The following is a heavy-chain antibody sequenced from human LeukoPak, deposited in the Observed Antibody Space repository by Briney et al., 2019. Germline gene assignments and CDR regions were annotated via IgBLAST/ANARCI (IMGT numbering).Heavy chain of an antibody. CDR1: GFTFSGSA. CDR2: IRSKANSYAT. J-gene: IGHJ3*02. V-gene: IGHV3-73*01. D-gene: IGHD1-20*01. Sequence: GGSLKLSCAASGFTFSGSAMHWVRQASGKGLEWVGRIRSKANSYATAYAASVKGRFTISRDDSKNTAYLQMNSLKTEDTAVYYCTRGITGTTPAPHLAIWGQGTMVTVSS. CDR3: TRGITGTTPAPHLAI.